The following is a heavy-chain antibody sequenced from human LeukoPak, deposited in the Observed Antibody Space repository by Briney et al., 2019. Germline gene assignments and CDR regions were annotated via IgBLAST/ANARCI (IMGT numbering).Heavy chain of an antibody. J-gene: IGHJ6*03. CDR2: INPNSGGT. Sequence: ASVKVSCKASGYTFTSYYMHWVRQAPGQGLEWMGWINPNSGGTNYAQKFQGRVTMTRDTSISTAYMELSRLRSDDTAVYYCARDPNYYYYMDVWGKGTTVTVSS. CDR1: GYTFTSYY. CDR3: ARDPNYYYYMDV. V-gene: IGHV1-2*02.